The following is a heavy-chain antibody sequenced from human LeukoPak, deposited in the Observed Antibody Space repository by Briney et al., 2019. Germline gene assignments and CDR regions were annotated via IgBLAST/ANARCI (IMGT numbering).Heavy chain of an antibody. V-gene: IGHV3-74*01. CDR1: GFTFSSYW. Sequence: GGSLRLSCAASGFTFSSYWMHWVRQAPGTGLVWVSRISSDGTNTYYADSVKGRFSISRDNAKNTLYLQMNSLRAEDTAMYYCARVYYYYYMDVWGRGTTVTVSS. J-gene: IGHJ6*03. CDR3: ARVYYYYYMDV. CDR2: ISSDGTNT.